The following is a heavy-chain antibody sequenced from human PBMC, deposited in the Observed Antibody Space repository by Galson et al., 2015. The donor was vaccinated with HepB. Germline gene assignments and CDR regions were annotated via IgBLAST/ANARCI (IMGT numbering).Heavy chain of an antibody. D-gene: IGHD5/OR15-5a*01. CDR2: ISGSENAT. CDR3: ARCVSLSTGCAVFDV. V-gene: IGHV3-23*01. CDR1: GFTFSIYA. J-gene: IGHJ3*01. Sequence: LRLSCAASGFTFSIYAMSWVRQAPGKGLEWVSSISGSENATYYTDSVKGRITISRDNSKKTLYLQMNSLRAEDTAVYYCARCVSLSTGCAVFDVWGQGTRVTVSS.